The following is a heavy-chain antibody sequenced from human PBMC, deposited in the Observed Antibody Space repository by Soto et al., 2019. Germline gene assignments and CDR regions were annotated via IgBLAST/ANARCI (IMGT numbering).Heavy chain of an antibody. CDR1: GFTFSSYS. J-gene: IGHJ4*02. CDR2: ISSSSSYI. D-gene: IGHD3-9*01. V-gene: IGHV3-21*01. Sequence: GESLKISCAASGFTFSSYSMNWVRQAPGKGLEWVSSISSSSSYIYYADSVKGRFTISRDNAKNSLYLQMNSLRAEDTAVYYCARVYYDILTGPSGIDYWGQGTLVTVSS. CDR3: ARVYYDILTGPSGIDY.